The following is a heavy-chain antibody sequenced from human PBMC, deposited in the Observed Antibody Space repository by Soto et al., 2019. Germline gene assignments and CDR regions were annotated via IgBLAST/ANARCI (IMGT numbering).Heavy chain of an antibody. V-gene: IGHV1-2*02. D-gene: IGHD2-15*01. CDR1: GCTFTGYY. J-gene: IGHJ6*02. CDR2: INPNSGGT. CDR3: AREIVVVVAATPPGGMDV. Sequence: ASVKVSCKASGCTFTGYYMHWVRQAPGQGLEWMGWINPNSGGTNYAQKFQGRVTMTRDTSISTAYMELSRLRSDDTAVYYCAREIVVVVAATPPGGMDVWGQGTTVTVSS.